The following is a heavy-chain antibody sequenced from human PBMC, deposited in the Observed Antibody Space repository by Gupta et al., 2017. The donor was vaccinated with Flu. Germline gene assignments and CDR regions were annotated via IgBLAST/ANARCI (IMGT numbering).Heavy chain of an antibody. J-gene: IGHJ4*02. D-gene: IGHD3-10*01. CDR3: AGGERGSGTYSKFDY. V-gene: IGHV4-31*03. CDR1: GGSISSGGYY. Sequence: QVQLQESGPGLVKPSQTLSLTCTVSGGSISSGGYYWSWIRQHPGKGLEWIGYIYYSGSTYYNPSLKSRVTISVDTSKNQFSLKLSSVTAADTAVYYCAGGERGSGTYSKFDYWGQGTLVTVAS. CDR2: IYYSGST.